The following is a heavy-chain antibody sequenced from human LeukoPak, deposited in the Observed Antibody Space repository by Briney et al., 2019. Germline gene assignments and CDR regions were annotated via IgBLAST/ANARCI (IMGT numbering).Heavy chain of an antibody. J-gene: IGHJ4*02. D-gene: IGHD3-10*01. CDR2: MNPNSGNT. CDR3: ARGRATMVRGVIKNSHYFDY. CDR1: GYTFTSYD. Sequence: GASVKVSCKASGYTFTSYDINWVRQATGQGLEWMGWMNPNSGNTGYAQKFQGRVTITRNTSISTAYMELSSLRSEDTAVYYCARGRATMVRGVIKNSHYFDYWGQGTLVTVSS. V-gene: IGHV1-8*01.